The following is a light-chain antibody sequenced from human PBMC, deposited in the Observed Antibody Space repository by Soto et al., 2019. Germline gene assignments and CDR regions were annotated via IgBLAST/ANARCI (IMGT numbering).Light chain of an antibody. CDR1: SSDVGGYNF. Sequence: QSVLTHPPSASGSPGQSVTISCTGTSSDVGGYNFVSWYRQYPGKAPQLIIYEVTKRPSGFPDRFSGSKSGNTASLTVSGLQAEDEADYYCSSYAATNNYVFGSGPKVTVL. CDR3: SSYAATNNYV. J-gene: IGLJ1*01. CDR2: EVT. V-gene: IGLV2-8*01.